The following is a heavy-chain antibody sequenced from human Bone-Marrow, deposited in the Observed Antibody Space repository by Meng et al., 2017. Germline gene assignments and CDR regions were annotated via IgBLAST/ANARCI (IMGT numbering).Heavy chain of an antibody. V-gene: IGHV3-33*06. CDR2: IWFDGSNK. J-gene: IGHJ4*02. Sequence: QVQLVESGGGVVQPGRSLRLSCAVSVFTLSSYGMHWARQAPGKGLAWVALIWFDGSNKYYVDSVKGRFTISRDNSKNTLYLQMNSLRSEDTAVYYCAKDTQRTVAGIFDYWGQGTLVTVSS. CDR1: VFTLSSYG. CDR3: AKDTQRTVAGIFDY. D-gene: IGHD6-19*01.